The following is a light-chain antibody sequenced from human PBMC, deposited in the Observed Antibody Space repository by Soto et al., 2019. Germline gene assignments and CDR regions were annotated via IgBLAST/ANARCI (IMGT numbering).Light chain of an antibody. CDR1: QSVTSY. Sequence: IVFTQSPGTLSLSPGERATPSCRASQSVTSYLAWYQQKPGQAPRLLIYGASSRTTGIPDRFSGSGSGTDFTLTISRLEPEDFAVYYCQQYGSSLWTFGQGTKVDIK. CDR3: QQYGSSLWT. V-gene: IGKV3-20*01. CDR2: GAS. J-gene: IGKJ1*01.